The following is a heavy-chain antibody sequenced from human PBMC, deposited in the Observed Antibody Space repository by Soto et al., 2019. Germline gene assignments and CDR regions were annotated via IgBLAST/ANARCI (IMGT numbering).Heavy chain of an antibody. Sequence: QLQLQESGPGLVKPSETLSLTCTVSGGSISSSSYYWGWIRQPPGKGLEWIGSIYYSGSTYYNPSLKSRVTISVDTSKNQFSLKRSSVTAADTAVYYCARHVPGTTVTYFDYWGQGTLVTVSS. CDR1: GGSISSSSYY. J-gene: IGHJ4*02. V-gene: IGHV4-39*01. D-gene: IGHD4-17*01. CDR3: ARHVPGTTVTYFDY. CDR2: IYYSGST.